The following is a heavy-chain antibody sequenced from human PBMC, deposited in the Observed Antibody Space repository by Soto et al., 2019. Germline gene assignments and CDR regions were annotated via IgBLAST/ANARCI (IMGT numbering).Heavy chain of an antibody. CDR3: ARYSGYYPDNWFDP. V-gene: IGHV4-59*01. Sequence: GSLRLSCAASGFTFSSYAMSWIRQPPGKGLEWIGYIYYSGSTNYNPSLKSRVTISVDTSKNQFSLKLSSVTAADTAVYYCARYSGYYPDNWFDPWGQGTLVTVSS. D-gene: IGHD3-22*01. J-gene: IGHJ5*02. CDR2: IYYSGST. CDR1: GFTFSSYA.